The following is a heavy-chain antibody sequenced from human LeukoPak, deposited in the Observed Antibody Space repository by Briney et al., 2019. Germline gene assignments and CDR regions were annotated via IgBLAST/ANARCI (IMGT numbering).Heavy chain of an antibody. V-gene: IGHV3-66*01. CDR2: IYSGGST. CDR1: GFTVSSIY. Sequence: GGSLRLSCAASGFTVSSIYTSWVRQAPGKGLEWVSVIYSGGSTYYADSVKGRFTISRDNSKNTLYLQMNSLRAEDTAVYYCASRVPRGDYFDYWGQGTLVTVSS. J-gene: IGHJ4*02. D-gene: IGHD1-1*01. CDR3: ASRVPRGDYFDY.